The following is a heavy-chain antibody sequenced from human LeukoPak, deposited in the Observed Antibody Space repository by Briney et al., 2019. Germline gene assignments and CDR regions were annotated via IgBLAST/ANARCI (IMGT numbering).Heavy chain of an antibody. CDR2: IRSRAYGGTT. CDR1: GFTFGDYA. D-gene: IGHD2-15*01. Sequence: PGGSLRLSCTASGFTFGDYAMSWVRQAPGKGLEWVGFIRSRAYGGTTEYAASVKGRFTISRDDSKSIAYLQMNSLKTEDTAVYYCTRGGEYCSGGSCYYYYYMDVWGKGTTVTISS. V-gene: IGHV3-49*04. J-gene: IGHJ6*03. CDR3: TRGGEYCSGGSCYYYYYMDV.